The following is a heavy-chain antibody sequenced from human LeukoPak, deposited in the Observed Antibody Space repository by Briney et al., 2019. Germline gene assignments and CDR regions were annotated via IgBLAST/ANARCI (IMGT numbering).Heavy chain of an antibody. CDR2: IYTSGST. CDR3: ARAYGSGSRGAFDI. V-gene: IGHV4-4*07. D-gene: IGHD3-10*01. Sequence: SETLSLTCTVAGGSISSYYWSWIRQPAGKGLEWIGRIYTSGSTNYNPSLKSRVTMSVDTSKNQFSLKLSSVTAADTAVYYCARAYGSGSRGAFDIWGQGTMVTVSS. CDR1: GGSISSYY. J-gene: IGHJ3*02.